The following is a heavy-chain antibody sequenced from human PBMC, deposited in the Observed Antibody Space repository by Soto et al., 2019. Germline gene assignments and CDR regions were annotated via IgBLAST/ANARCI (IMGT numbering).Heavy chain of an antibody. Sequence: GGSLRLSCAASGFTFSDYYMSWIRQAPGKGLEWVSYISSSSYTNYADSVKGRFTISRDNAKNSLYLQMNSLRAEDTAVYYCARDSGAVVPAAQFDYWGQGTLVTVSS. CDR3: ARDSGAVVPAAQFDY. CDR2: ISSSSYT. CDR1: GFTFSDYY. V-gene: IGHV3-11*06. D-gene: IGHD2-2*01. J-gene: IGHJ4*02.